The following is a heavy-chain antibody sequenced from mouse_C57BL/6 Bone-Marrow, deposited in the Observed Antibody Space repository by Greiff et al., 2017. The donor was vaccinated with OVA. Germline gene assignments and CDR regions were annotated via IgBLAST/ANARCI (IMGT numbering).Heavy chain of an antibody. Sequence: DVQLQESGPVLVKPGASVKMSCKASGYTFTDYYMNWVKQSHGKSLEWIGVINPYNGGTSYNQKFKGKATLTVDKSSSTAYMELNSLTSEDSAVYYCARSGLITTVVPFAYWGQGTLVTVSA. CDR1: GYTFTDYY. CDR3: ARSGLITTVVPFAY. V-gene: IGHV1-19*01. J-gene: IGHJ3*01. CDR2: INPYNGGT. D-gene: IGHD1-1*01.